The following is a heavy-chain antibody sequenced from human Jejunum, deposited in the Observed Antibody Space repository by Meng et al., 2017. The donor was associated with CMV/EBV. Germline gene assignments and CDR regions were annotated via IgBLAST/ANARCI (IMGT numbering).Heavy chain of an antibody. Sequence: LSCAASGFTFSNYWVHWVRQAPGKGLEWVANIKHDGSENYYVDSVKGRFTISIDNAKNSLYLQMNSLRAEDTAVYYCATAPPFDYWGQGTLVTVSS. CDR1: GFTFSNYW. CDR3: ATAPPFDY. V-gene: IGHV3-7*01. J-gene: IGHJ4*02. CDR2: IKHDGSEN.